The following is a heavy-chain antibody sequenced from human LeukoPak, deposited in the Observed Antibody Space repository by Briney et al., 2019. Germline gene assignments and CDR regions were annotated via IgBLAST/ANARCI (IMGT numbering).Heavy chain of an antibody. D-gene: IGHD3-3*01. CDR2: IRYDGSNK. V-gene: IGHV3-30*02. CDR3: AKDLRFWSGYPF. Sequence: SGGSLRLSCAASGFTFSSYGMHWVRQAPGKGLEWVAFIRYDGSNKYYADSVKGRFTISRDNSKNTLYLQMNSLRAEDTAVYYSAKDLRFWSGYPFWGQGTLVTVSS. CDR1: GFTFSSYG. J-gene: IGHJ4*02.